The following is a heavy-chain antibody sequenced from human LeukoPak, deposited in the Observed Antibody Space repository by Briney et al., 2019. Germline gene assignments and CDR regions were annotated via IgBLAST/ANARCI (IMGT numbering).Heavy chain of an antibody. D-gene: IGHD4-17*01. CDR2: MNPNSGNT. Sequence: ASVKVSCKASGYTFTSYDINWVRQATGQGLEWMEWMNPNSGNTGYAQKFQGRVTITRNTSISTAYMELSSLRSEDTAVYYCATHSYGDYPGYWGQGTLVTVSS. J-gene: IGHJ4*02. CDR3: ATHSYGDYPGY. V-gene: IGHV1-8*03. CDR1: GYTFTSYD.